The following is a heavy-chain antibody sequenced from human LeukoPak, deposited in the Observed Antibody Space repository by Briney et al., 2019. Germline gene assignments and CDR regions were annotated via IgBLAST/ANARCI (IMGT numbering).Heavy chain of an antibody. Sequence: GGSLRLSCAASGFIFSSYWMSWVRQAPGKGLEWVSVIYSGGSTYYADSVKGRFTISRDNSKNTLYLQMNSLRAEDTAVYYCAREGPHYYDSSGPGFDWGQGTLVTVSS. CDR3: AREGPHYYDSSGPGFD. CDR2: IYSGGST. J-gene: IGHJ4*02. V-gene: IGHV3-53*01. D-gene: IGHD3-22*01. CDR1: GFIFSSYW.